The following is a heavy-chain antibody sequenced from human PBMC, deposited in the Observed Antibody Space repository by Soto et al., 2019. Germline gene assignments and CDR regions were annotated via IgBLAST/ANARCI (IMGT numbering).Heavy chain of an antibody. J-gene: IGHJ4*02. V-gene: IGHV4-61*01. CDR2: IYYSGST. CDR3: ARESGGFEY. Sequence: SEALSLTCAFSGGSISSSSYYLGVIRQPPGKGLEWIGNIYYSGSTYYNPSLKSRVTISVDTSKNQFSLKLSSVTAADTAVYCCARESGGFEYWGQGTLVTVSS. D-gene: IGHD2-15*01. CDR1: GGSISSSSYY.